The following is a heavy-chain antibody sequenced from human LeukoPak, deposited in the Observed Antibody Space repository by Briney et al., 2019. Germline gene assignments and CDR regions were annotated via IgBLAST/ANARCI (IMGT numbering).Heavy chain of an antibody. J-gene: IGHJ3*02. Sequence: SETLSLTCTVSGGSISSGGYYWSWIRQHPGKGLEWIGYIYYSGSTNYNPSLKSRVTISVDTSKNQFSLKLSSVTAADTAVYYCARAPTAPLAQSVDAFDIWGQGTMVTVSS. CDR3: ARAPTAPLAQSVDAFDI. D-gene: IGHD1-1*01. V-gene: IGHV4-31*03. CDR2: IYYSGST. CDR1: GGSISSGGYY.